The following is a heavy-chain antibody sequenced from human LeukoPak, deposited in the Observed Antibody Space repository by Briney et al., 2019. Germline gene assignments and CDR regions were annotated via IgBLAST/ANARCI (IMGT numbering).Heavy chain of an antibody. CDR1: GGSISSSSYY. CDR3: ARVGPLWISAGWYQAADY. J-gene: IGHJ4*02. CDR2: IYYSGST. D-gene: IGHD6-19*01. V-gene: IGHV4-39*07. Sequence: ASETLSLTCTVSGGSISSSSYYWGWIRQPPGKGLEWIGSIYYSGSTYYNPSLKSRVTISVDTSQKQFSLRLSSVTAADTAVYYCARVGPLWISAGWYQAADYWGQGTLVTVSS.